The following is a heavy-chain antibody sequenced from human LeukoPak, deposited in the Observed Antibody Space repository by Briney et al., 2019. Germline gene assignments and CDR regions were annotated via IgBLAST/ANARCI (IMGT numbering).Heavy chain of an antibody. V-gene: IGHV1-69*13. J-gene: IGHJ4*02. D-gene: IGHD4-23*01. CDR3: ARVPQRWIIDY. CDR2: IIPIFGTA. Sequence: GASVKVSCKASGGTFISYAISWVRQAPGQGLEWMGGIIPIFGTANYAQKFQGRVTITADESTSTAYMELSSLRSEDTAVYYCARVPQRWIIDYWGQGTLVTVSS. CDR1: GGTFISYA.